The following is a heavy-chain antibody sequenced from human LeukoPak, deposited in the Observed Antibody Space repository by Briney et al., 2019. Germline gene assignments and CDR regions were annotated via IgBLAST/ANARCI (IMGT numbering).Heavy chain of an antibody. CDR1: GYTFTSYG. D-gene: IGHD6-6*01. J-gene: IGHJ4*02. V-gene: IGHV1-8*02. Sequence: ASVKVSCKASGYTFTSYGISWVRQATGQGLEWMGWMNPNSGNTGYAQKFQGRVTMTRNTSISTAYMELSSLRSEDTAVYYCARGPQYSSSTNPSYYFDYWGQGTLVTVSS. CDR3: ARGPQYSSSTNPSYYFDY. CDR2: MNPNSGNT.